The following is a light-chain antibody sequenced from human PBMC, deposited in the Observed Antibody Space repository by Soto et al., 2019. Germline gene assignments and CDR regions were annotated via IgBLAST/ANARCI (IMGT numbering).Light chain of an antibody. CDR3: QHYDNWPFT. CDR2: EAS. J-gene: IGKJ2*01. Sequence: EIVLTQSPGTLSLSPGERATLSCRASQSVSSSYLAWYQQKPGQAPSLLIYEASTRATGIPARFSGSGSGTEFTLTISSLQSEDFAIYHCQHYDNWPFTFGQGTKLEI. V-gene: IGKV3-15*01. CDR1: QSVSSSY.